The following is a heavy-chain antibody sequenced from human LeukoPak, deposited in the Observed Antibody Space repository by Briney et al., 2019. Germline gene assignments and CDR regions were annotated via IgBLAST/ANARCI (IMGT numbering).Heavy chain of an antibody. V-gene: IGHV3-30*18. J-gene: IGHJ4*02. CDR1: GFTFDNYA. D-gene: IGHD5-18*01. CDR2: ISYDGSNK. CDR3: AKAMLWIQLWPNDY. Sequence: WGSLILYCPGFGFTFDNYAMIWVRQAPREGLEGVAVISYDGSNKYYADSVKGRFTISRDNSKNTLYLQMNSLRAEDTAVYYCAKAMLWIQLWPNDYWGQGTLVTVSS.